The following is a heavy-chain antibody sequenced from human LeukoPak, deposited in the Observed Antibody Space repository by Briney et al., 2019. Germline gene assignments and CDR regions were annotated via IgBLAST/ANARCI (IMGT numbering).Heavy chain of an antibody. J-gene: IGHJ4*02. Sequence: PSETLSLTCTVSGDSISSYYWSWIRQPAGKGLEWIGRIYSIGSTDYNPSLKSRVTMSVDTSKNQFSLKLSSVSAADTAVYYCAGGPWRSGFDYWGQGTLVTVSS. CDR2: IYSIGST. CDR3: AGGPWRSGFDY. CDR1: GDSISSYY. V-gene: IGHV4-4*07. D-gene: IGHD3-3*01.